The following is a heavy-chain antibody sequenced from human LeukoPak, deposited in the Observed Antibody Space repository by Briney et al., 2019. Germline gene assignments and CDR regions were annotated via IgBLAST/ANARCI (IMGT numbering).Heavy chain of an antibody. CDR3: ATRRFTNWSDP. CDR1: GDSIRSRDYY. J-gene: IGHJ5*02. Sequence: PSATLSLTCAVSGDSIRSRDYYWAWIRQPPGRGLEWIGTIYYSGNTYYSPSLKSRVTISVDASKSLFSLTLTSVTAADTAVYYCATRRFTNWSDPCGPGTLVTVSS. D-gene: IGHD2-15*01. V-gene: IGHV4-39*02. CDR2: IYYSGNT.